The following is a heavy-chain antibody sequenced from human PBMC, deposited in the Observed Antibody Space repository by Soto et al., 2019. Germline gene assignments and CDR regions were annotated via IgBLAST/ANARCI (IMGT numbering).Heavy chain of an antibody. CDR2: ISYEGSNK. CDR1: GFTFSSYG. J-gene: IGHJ4*02. V-gene: IGHV3-30*18. D-gene: IGHD2-15*01. Sequence: QVQLVESGGGVVQPGRSLRLSCAASGFTFSSYGMHWVCPAPGKGLEWVAVISYEGSNKYYADSVQGRFTISRDDAKSTPYLQMYSLRAEDTAVYYCAKDIVTVVRHYYFDYWGQGTLVTVSS. CDR3: AKDIVTVVRHYYFDY.